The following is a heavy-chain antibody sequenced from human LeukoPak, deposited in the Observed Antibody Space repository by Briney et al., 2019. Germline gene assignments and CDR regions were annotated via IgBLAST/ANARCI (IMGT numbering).Heavy chain of an antibody. J-gene: IGHJ5*02. CDR2: ISAYNGNT. CDR1: GGTFSSYA. V-gene: IGHV1-18*01. CDR3: ARSEVGVNWFDP. D-gene: IGHD2-8*01. Sequence: ASVKVSCKASGGTFSSYAISWVRQAPGQGLEWMGWISAYNGNTNYAQKLQGRVTMTTDTSTSTAYMELRSLRSDDTAVYYCARSEVGVNWFDPWGQGTLVTVSS.